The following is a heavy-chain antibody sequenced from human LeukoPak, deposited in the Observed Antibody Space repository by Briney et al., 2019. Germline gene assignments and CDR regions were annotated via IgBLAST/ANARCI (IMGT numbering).Heavy chain of an antibody. Sequence: GESLKISCKGSGYNFTSYWIAWVRQMPGKGLECMGIIYPGDSDTRYSPSFQGQVTISADKSISTAYLQWSGLKASDTAMYYCARHGDTAMVLDYWGQGTLVTVSS. CDR3: ARHGDTAMVLDY. D-gene: IGHD5-18*01. V-gene: IGHV5-51*01. J-gene: IGHJ4*02. CDR2: IYPGDSDT. CDR1: GYNFTSYW.